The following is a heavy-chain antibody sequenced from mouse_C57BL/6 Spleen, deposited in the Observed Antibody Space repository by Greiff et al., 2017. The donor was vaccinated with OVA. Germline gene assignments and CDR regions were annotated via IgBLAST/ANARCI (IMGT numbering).Heavy chain of an antibody. D-gene: IGHD1-1*01. J-gene: IGHJ4*01. CDR1: GFSLTSYG. Sequence: VQLKESGPGLVQPSQSLSITCTVSGFSLTSYGVHWVRQSPGKGLEWLGVICRGGSTAYNAAFMSSLSITKDNSTSQVFFKMNSLQADDTAIDYCAKNYGSSDYYAMDYWGQGTSVTVSS. CDR3: AKNYGSSDYYAMDY. V-gene: IGHV2-5*01. CDR2: ICRGGST.